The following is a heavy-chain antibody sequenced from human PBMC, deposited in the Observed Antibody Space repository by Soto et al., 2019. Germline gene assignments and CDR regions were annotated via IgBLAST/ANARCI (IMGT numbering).Heavy chain of an antibody. CDR2: ISYDGGNE. Sequence: QVQLVESGGGVVQPGRSLRLSCAASRFSFSTYAIHLVRQAPGKGLEWVAGISYDGGNEYYADSVKGRFTISRDNSKSTLYLKMNSLGPDDTAVYYCARDRSGSHEIDGPLDIWGRGTMVTVSS. D-gene: IGHD1-26*01. J-gene: IGHJ3*02. CDR3: ARDRSGSHEIDGPLDI. V-gene: IGHV3-30-3*01. CDR1: RFSFSTYA.